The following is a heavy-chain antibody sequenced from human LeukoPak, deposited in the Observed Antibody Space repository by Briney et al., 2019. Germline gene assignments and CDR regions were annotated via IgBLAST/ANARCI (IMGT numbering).Heavy chain of an antibody. Sequence: PGGSLRLSCAASGYTFSDYYMSWIRPAPGEGLELGSYISSSGSTIYYADSVKGRFTISRDNAKNSLYLQMNSLRAEDTAVYYCARPYCSGGSCYLDYWGQGTLVTVSS. CDR2: ISSSGSTI. CDR1: GYTFSDYY. D-gene: IGHD2-15*01. CDR3: ARPYCSGGSCYLDY. J-gene: IGHJ4*02. V-gene: IGHV3-11*04.